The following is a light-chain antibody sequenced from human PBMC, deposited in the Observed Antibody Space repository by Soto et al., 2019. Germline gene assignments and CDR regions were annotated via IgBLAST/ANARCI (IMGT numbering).Light chain of an antibody. CDR3: QQRSNWPSLT. J-gene: IGKJ4*01. CDR2: GAF. V-gene: IGKV3-11*01. CDR1: QSARSN. Sequence: EIVMTQSPVTLSVSPGERATLSCRASQSARSNLAWYQHKPGQAPRLLIYGAFTRATGIPARFSGRGSETDFTLTISSLEPEDPAVYYCQQRSNWPSLTFGGGTQVDIK.